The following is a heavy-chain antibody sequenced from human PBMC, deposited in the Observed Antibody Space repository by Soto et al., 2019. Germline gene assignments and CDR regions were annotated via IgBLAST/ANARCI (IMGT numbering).Heavy chain of an antibody. J-gene: IGHJ4*02. V-gene: IGHV1-18*01. D-gene: IGHD3-3*01. CDR3: ARAWEYDFWSGYYTVAPRDY. CDR1: GYTFTSYG. CDR2: ISAYNGNT. Sequence: GASVKVSCKASGYTFTSYGISWVRQAPGQGLEWMGWISAYNGNTNYAQKLQGRVTMTTDTSTSTAYMELRSLRSDDTAVYYCARAWEYDFWSGYYTVAPRDYWGQGTLVTAPQ.